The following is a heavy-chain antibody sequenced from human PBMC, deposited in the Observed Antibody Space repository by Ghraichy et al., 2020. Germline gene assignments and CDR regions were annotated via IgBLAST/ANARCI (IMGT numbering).Heavy chain of an antibody. J-gene: IGHJ6*02. CDR3: AVAHARGNGYSCYRDPHHYAMDV. V-gene: IGHV3-30*03. D-gene: IGHD5-18*01. CDR1: GFSFSTYG. CDR2: ISNDGVNK. Sequence: GGSLRLSCAASGFSFSTYGLHWVRQTPGKGLEWVALISNDGVNKYYGDSVRGRFTISRDNSQSTLWLQMSSLRPEDTGVYYCAVAHARGNGYSCYRDPHHYAMDVWGQGTTVSVSS.